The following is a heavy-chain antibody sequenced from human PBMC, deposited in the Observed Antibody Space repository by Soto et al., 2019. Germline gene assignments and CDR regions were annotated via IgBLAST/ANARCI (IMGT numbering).Heavy chain of an antibody. CDR1: GYTFNSFG. Sequence: QVHLEQSGAEVRKPGASVKVSCKASGYTFNSFGINWVRQAPGQGLEWLGWISAYNGNTNYAQKFHGRVTMTADTSTTTAYLELTSLRSDDTAVYYCAREFQYDSGGFHELHFWGQGTLVTVSS. J-gene: IGHJ4*02. CDR3: AREFQYDSGGFHELHF. V-gene: IGHV1-18*04. CDR2: ISAYNGNT. D-gene: IGHD3-22*01.